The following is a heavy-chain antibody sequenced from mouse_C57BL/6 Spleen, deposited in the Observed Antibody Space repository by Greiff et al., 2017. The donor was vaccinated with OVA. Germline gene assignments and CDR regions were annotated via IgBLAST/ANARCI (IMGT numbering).Heavy chain of an antibody. D-gene: IGHD1-1*01. CDR1: GFTFSDYG. J-gene: IGHJ1*03. Sequence: EVKVEESGGGLVKPGGSLKLSCAASGFTFSDYGMHWVRQAPEKGLEWVAYISSGSSTIYYADTVKGRFTISRDNAKNTLFLQMTSLRSEDTAMYYCARPDYYGSSLRYFDVWGTGTTVTVSS. V-gene: IGHV5-17*01. CDR3: ARPDYYGSSLRYFDV. CDR2: ISSGSSTI.